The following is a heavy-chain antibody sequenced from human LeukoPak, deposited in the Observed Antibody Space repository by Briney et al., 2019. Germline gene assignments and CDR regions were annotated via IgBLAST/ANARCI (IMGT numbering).Heavy chain of an antibody. Sequence: GGSLRLSCVASGFTLRSYVMNWVRQTPGKGLEWVSSISGSGDSTFYAASVKGRFCISRDNDKNTLYLQVNGLRTEDTAVYYCAKDRLLNCRGDCYIFDYWGQGTVVTVSS. CDR3: AKDRLLNCRGDCYIFDY. J-gene: IGHJ4*02. D-gene: IGHD2-21*02. V-gene: IGHV3-23*01. CDR2: ISGSGDST. CDR1: GFTLRSYV.